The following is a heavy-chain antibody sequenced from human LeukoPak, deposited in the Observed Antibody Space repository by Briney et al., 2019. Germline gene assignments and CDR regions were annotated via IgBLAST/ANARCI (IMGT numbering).Heavy chain of an antibody. CDR1: GGSISSGGYY. V-gene: IGHV4-30-2*01. J-gene: IGHJ3*02. CDR2: IYHSGST. D-gene: IGHD3-22*01. CDR3: ARVDYYDSSGRVPDI. Sequence: SETLSLTCTVSGGSISSGGYYWSWIRQPPGKGLEWIGYIYHSGSTYYNPSLKSRVTISVDRSKNQFSLKLSSVTAADTAVYYCARVDYYDSSGRVPDIWGQGTMVTVSS.